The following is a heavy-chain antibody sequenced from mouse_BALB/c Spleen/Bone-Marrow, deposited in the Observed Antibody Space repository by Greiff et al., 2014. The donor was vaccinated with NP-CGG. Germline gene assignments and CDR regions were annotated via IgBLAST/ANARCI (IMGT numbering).Heavy chain of an antibody. CDR1: GYTFTSYW. V-gene: IGHV1-69*02. Sequence: VKLMESGAELVRPGASVKLSCKASGYTFTSYWINWVKQRPGQGLEWIGNIYPSDSYTNYNQKFKDKATLTVDKSSSTAYMQLSSPTSEDSAVYYRTTGTRFAYWGQGTLVTVSA. D-gene: IGHD4-1*01. CDR3: TTGTRFAY. CDR2: IYPSDSYT. J-gene: IGHJ3*01.